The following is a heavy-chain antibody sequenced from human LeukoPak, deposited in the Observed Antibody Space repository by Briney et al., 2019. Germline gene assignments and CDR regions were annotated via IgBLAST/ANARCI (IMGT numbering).Heavy chain of an antibody. Sequence: SQTLTLTCGISGDSVSNNRATWDWMRQSPSRGLVWLGRTYSRSKLFNDYAVSVKSRLTINPATSKNQFSLQLDSVTPEDTAVYYCARGGYGMTVAQFDYWGQGTLVTVSS. D-gene: IGHD6-19*01. CDR1: GDSVSNNRAT. CDR2: TYSRSKLFN. V-gene: IGHV6-1*01. J-gene: IGHJ4*02. CDR3: ARGGYGMTVAQFDY.